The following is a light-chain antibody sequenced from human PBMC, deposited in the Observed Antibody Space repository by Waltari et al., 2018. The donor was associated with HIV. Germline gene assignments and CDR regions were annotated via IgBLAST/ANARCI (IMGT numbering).Light chain of an antibody. CDR1: ALTKTY. CDR2: KDS. Sequence: SYELTQPPSVSVSLGQMARITCSGEALTKTYASWYQQKPGQFPVLVIYKDSERPSGIPERFSGSSSGTIVTLTISGVQAEDEADYYCLSADSSGFHVVFGGGTKLTVL. V-gene: IGLV3-16*01. CDR3: LSADSSGFHVV. J-gene: IGLJ2*01.